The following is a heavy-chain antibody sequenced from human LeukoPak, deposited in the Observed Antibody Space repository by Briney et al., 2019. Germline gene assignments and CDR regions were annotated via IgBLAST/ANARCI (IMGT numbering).Heavy chain of an antibody. CDR3: ARGKVVAGTPGQNSWDH. V-gene: IGHV4-4*07. CDR2: IYTSGTT. Sequence: SETLSLTCTVSGGSISNYYWNWIRQPAGKGLEWIGRIYTSGTTNYNPSLKSRVSMSVDTSKNQFSLKLSSVTAADTAVYYCARGKVVAGTPGQNSWDHWGQGTLVTVSS. J-gene: IGHJ4*02. D-gene: IGHD6-19*01. CDR1: GGSISNYY.